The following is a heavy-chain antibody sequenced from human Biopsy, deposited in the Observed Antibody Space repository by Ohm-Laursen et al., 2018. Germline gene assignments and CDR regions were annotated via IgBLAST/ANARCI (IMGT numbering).Heavy chain of an antibody. CDR3: ARAVDYYDPYYYYGLDV. D-gene: IGHD3-16*01. CDR1: GGSFSGYY. Sequence: GTLSLTCAVYGGSFSGYYWSWIRQPPGKGLEWIGEINHRGSTNYNPSLKSRVTISVDTSKNQFSLKLRSVTAADTAVYYCARAVDYYDPYYYYGLDVWGQWTTVTVSS. V-gene: IGHV4-34*01. CDR2: INHRGST. J-gene: IGHJ6*02.